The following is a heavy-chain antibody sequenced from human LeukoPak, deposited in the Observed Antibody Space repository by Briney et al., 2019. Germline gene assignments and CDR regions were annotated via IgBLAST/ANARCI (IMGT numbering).Heavy chain of an antibody. V-gene: IGHV1-8*01. CDR1: GYTFTRYD. CDR2: MNPNSGNT. D-gene: IGHD6-13*01. Sequence: ASVKVSCKASGYTFTRYDINWVRQSTGQGLEWMGWMNPNSGNTGYAQKFQGRVTMTRNTSISTAYMELSSLRSEDTAVYYCARGQRRQLVVYWGQGTLVTVSS. CDR3: ARGQRRQLVVY. J-gene: IGHJ4*02.